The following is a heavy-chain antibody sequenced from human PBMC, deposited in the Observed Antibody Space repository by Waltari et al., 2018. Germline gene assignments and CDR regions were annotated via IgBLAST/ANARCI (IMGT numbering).Heavy chain of an antibody. V-gene: IGHV1-46*01. J-gene: IGHJ3*01. CDR3: ARGDHSGLVGALDF. CDR2: SYPIEGET. Sequence: QVQLAQSAAEVKKPGAYVEVSCKASRYTFPRNHVHVVRQAPGQGLEWLGTSYPIEGETAYQQRFQGRVTITRDTSTSTVYMDLTSLRSEDTAVYYCARGDHSGLVGALDFWRQGTTVTVAS. CDR1: RYTFPRNH. D-gene: IGHD2-15*01.